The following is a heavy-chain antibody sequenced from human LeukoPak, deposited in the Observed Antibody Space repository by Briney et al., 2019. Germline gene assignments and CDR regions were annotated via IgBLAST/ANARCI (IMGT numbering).Heavy chain of an antibody. V-gene: IGHV1-3*01. CDR3: ARDWYYYDSSGGFYYYGMDV. CDR2: INAGNGNT. CDR1: GGTFSSYA. Sequence: ASVKVSCKASGGTFSSYAISWVRQAPGQRLEWMGWINAGNGNTKYSQKFQGRVTITRDTSASTAYMELSSLRSEDTAVYYCARDWYYYDSSGGFYYYGMDVWGQGTTVTVSS. D-gene: IGHD3-22*01. J-gene: IGHJ6*02.